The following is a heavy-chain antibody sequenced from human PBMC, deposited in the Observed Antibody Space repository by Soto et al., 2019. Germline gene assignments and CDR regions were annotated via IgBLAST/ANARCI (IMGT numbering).Heavy chain of an antibody. J-gene: IGHJ6*02. D-gene: IGHD2-2*02. Sequence: QVQLVQSGAEVKKPGSSVKVSCKASGGTFSSYAISWVRQATGQGLEWMGGIIPIFGTANYAQTCQGRVTSTAAKSTSTAYMELSSLRPDDTSVYYCASPSGYCSSTICYRSNYYYGMDVWGQGTTVTVSS. V-gene: IGHV1-69*06. CDR3: ASPSGYCSSTICYRSNYYYGMDV. CDR1: GGTFSSYA. CDR2: IIPIFGTA.